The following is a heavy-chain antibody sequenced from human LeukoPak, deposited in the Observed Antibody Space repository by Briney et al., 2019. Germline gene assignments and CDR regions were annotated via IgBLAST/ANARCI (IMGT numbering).Heavy chain of an antibody. Sequence: SETLSLTCTVSGGSISSSSYYWGWIRQPPGKGLEWIGSIYYSGSTYYNPSLKSRVTISVDTSKNQFSLKLSPVTAADTAVYYCASERRNWFDPWGQGTLVTVSS. V-gene: IGHV4-39*07. CDR2: IYYSGST. J-gene: IGHJ5*02. CDR1: GGSISSSSYY. CDR3: ASERRNWFDP.